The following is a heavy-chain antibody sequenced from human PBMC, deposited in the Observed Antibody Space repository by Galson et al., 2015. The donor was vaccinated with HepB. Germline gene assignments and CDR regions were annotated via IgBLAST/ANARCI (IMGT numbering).Heavy chain of an antibody. D-gene: IGHD2-2*01. V-gene: IGHV3-33*01. CDR3: ARERSGTYCSSTSCWGYYYYGMDV. CDR2: IWYDGGNK. CDR1: GFTFSSYG. J-gene: IGHJ6*02. Sequence: SLRLSCAASGFTFSSYGMHWVRQAPGKGLEWVAVIWYDGGNKYYADSVKGRFTISRDNSKNTLYLQMNSLRAEDTAVYYCARERSGTYCSSTSCWGYYYYGMDVWGQGTTVTVSS.